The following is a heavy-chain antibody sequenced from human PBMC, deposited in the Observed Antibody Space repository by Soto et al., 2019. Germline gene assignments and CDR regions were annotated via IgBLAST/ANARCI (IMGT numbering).Heavy chain of an antibody. J-gene: IGHJ2*01. Sequence: EVQLLESGGGLVQPGGSLRLSCAASGFTFSSYAMSWVRQAPGKGLEWVSAISGSGGSTYYADSVKGRFTISRDNSKNTLYLQMNSLRVEDTAIYDCAKGTECSDWYVGGWYFDLWGRGTLVTVSS. CDR2: ISGSGGST. CDR1: GFTFSSYA. CDR3: AKGTECSDWYVGGWYFDL. V-gene: IGHV3-23*01. D-gene: IGHD6-19*01.